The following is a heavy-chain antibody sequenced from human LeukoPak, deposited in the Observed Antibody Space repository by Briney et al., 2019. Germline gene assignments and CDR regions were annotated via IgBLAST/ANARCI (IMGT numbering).Heavy chain of an antibody. D-gene: IGHD1-26*01. J-gene: IGHJ3*02. CDR1: GGSISSYY. V-gene: IGHV4-59*08. CDR3: ARLGVGATEGAFDI. Sequence: SETLSLTCTVSGGSISSYYWSWIRQPPGKGLEWIGYIYYSGSTNYNPSLKSRVTISVDTSKNQFPLKLSSVTAADTAVYYCARLGVGATEGAFDIWGQGTMVTVSS. CDR2: IYYSGST.